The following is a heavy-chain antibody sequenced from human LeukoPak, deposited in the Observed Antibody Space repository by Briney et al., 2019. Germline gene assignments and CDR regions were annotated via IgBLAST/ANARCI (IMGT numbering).Heavy chain of an antibody. D-gene: IGHD2-2*01. Sequence: GGSLRLSCAVSGFTFSSYAMSWVRQAPGKGLEWVSAISGSGGSTYYADSVKGRFTISRDNSKNTLYLQMNSLRAEDTAAYYCAKDEVVPAAPNWFDPWGQGTLVTVSS. CDR2: ISGSGGST. CDR1: GFTFSSYA. J-gene: IGHJ5*02. CDR3: AKDEVVPAAPNWFDP. V-gene: IGHV3-23*01.